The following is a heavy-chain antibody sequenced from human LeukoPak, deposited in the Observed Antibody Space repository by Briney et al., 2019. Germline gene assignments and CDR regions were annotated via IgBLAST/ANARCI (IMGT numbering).Heavy chain of an antibody. CDR3: AREDCGGDCCLFDH. V-gene: IGHV3-21*01. J-gene: IGHJ4*02. CDR2: ITSGSSYI. CDR1: GFTFSSYS. D-gene: IGHD2-21*02. Sequence: GGSLRLSCAASGFTFSSYSMNWVRQAPGKGLELVSSITSGSSYIYYADSVKGRFAISRDNAKSSLFLQMNSLRAEDTAVYYCAREDCGGDCCLFDHWGQGTLVTVSS.